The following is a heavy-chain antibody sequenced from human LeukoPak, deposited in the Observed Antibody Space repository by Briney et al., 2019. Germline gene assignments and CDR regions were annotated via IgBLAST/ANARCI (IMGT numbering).Heavy chain of an antibody. CDR3: AKDQGPYYYGSGSYYNALWDDY. CDR2: ISYDGSNK. D-gene: IGHD3-10*01. Sequence: GGSLRLSCAASGFTFSNYGMHWVRQAPGKGLEWVAVISYDGSNKYYADSVKGRFTISRDNSKNTLYPQMNSLRAEDTAVYYCAKDQGPYYYGSGSYYNALWDDYWGQGTLVTVSS. CDR1: GFTFSNYG. V-gene: IGHV3-30*18. J-gene: IGHJ4*02.